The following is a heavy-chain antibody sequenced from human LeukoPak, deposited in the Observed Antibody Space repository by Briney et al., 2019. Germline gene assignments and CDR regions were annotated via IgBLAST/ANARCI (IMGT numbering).Heavy chain of an antibody. CDR3: ARSRSPPIGSSYYYYVGV. CDR1: GDSVSSPNAA. V-gene: IGHV6-1*01. CDR2: TYYRSKWYS. J-gene: IGHJ6*03. D-gene: IGHD3-10*01. Sequence: SQTLSLTCAISGDSVSSPNAAWNWIRQSPSRGLEWLGRTYYRSKWYSDYAVSVRGRITINPDTSKDQFSLQVNSVTPEDTAVYYCARSRSPPIGSSYYYYVGVWGKGTTVAVSS.